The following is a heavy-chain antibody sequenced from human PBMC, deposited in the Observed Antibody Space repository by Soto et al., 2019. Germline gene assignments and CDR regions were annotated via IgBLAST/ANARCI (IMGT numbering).Heavy chain of an antibody. J-gene: IGHJ5*01. CDR3: ARDLELGHSSRRFDL. CDR1: GVTFSSYS. V-gene: IGHV1-69*01. D-gene: IGHD6-13*01. Sequence: QVQLVQSGAEVKKPGSSVKVSCKASGVTFSSYSISWVRQAPGQGLEWMGGIIPITGTANYEQKFQGRVTITENEPTSTAYRQLSSLRAEDTAEYYCARDLELGHSSRRFDLWGQGTLVTVSS. CDR2: IIPITGTA.